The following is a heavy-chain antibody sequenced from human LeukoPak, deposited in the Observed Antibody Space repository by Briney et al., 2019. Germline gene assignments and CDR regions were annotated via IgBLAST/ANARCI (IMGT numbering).Heavy chain of an antibody. V-gene: IGHV3-53*04. CDR2: IYSGGST. D-gene: IGHD1-1*01. CDR3: AVGTRRNDDAFDI. J-gene: IGHJ3*02. Sequence: GGSLRLSCAASGFTVSSNYMSWVRQAPGKGLEWVSVIYSGGSTYYADSVKGRFTISRHNSKNTLYLQMNSLRAEDTAVYYCAVGTRRNDDAFDIWGQGTMVTVFS. CDR1: GFTVSSNY.